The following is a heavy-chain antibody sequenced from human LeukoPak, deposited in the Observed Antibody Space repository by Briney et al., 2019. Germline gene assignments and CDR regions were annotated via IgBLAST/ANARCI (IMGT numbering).Heavy chain of an antibody. CDR1: GFTFSSYA. CDR2: ISGSGGST. CDR3: AKGRMEYCSGGSCYSYYYYYYMDV. Sequence: GGSLLLSCAASGFTFSSYAMSWGRQAPGKGLGWVSAISGSGGSTYYADSVKGRFTISRDNSKNTLYLQMNSLRAEDTAVYYCAKGRMEYCSGGSCYSYYYYYYMDVWGKGTTVTVSS. J-gene: IGHJ6*03. D-gene: IGHD2-15*01. V-gene: IGHV3-23*01.